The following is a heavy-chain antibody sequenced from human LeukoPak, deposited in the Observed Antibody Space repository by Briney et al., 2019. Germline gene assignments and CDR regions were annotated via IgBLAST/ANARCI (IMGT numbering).Heavy chain of an antibody. D-gene: IGHD1-20*01. J-gene: IGHJ3*02. CDR2: ISYDGSNK. V-gene: IGHV3-30-3*01. CDR1: GFTFSSYA. Sequence: PGRSLRLSCAASGFTFSSYAMHWVRQAPGKGLEWVAVISYDGSNKYYADSVKGRFTISRDNSKNTLYLQMNSLRAEDTAVYYCAKDEITGTTGGAFDIWGQGTMVTVSS. CDR3: AKDEITGTTGGAFDI.